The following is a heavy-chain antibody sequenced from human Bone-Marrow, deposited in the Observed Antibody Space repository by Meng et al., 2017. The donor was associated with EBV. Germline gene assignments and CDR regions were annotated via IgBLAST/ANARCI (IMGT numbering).Heavy chain of an antibody. J-gene: IGHJ4*02. V-gene: IGHV4-4*02. CDR2: IYHSGST. Sequence: VRLAGSGPGLVTPSGTLSLPCAVSGGSISSSNWWSWVRQPPGKGLEWIGEIYHSGSTNYNPSLKSRVTISVDKSKNQFSLKLSSVTAADTAVYYCVGAHYGDSSGYYYAYWGQGTLVTVSS. CDR3: VGAHYGDSSGYYYAY. D-gene: IGHD3-22*01. CDR1: GGSISSSNW.